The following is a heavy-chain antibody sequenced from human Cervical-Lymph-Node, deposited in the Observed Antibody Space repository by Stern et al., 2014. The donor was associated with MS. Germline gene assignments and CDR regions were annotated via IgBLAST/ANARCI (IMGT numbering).Heavy chain of an antibody. V-gene: IGHV1-3*01. J-gene: IGHJ4*02. Sequence: VQLVESGAEVKKPGASVKVYCKSSGYTFTSYAMHWVRQAPGQRLEWMGWINAANGNTKYSQKFRGRVTITRDTSASTAYMELSSLRSEDTAVYYCARDKAGTSSWSFDNWGQGTLVTVSS. D-gene: IGHD6-13*01. CDR3: ARDKAGTSSWSFDN. CDR1: GYTFTSYA. CDR2: INAANGNT.